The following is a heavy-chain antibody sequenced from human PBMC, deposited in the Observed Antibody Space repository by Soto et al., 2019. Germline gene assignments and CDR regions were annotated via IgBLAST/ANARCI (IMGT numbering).Heavy chain of an antibody. Sequence: SVKVSCKASGGTFSSYTISWVRQAPGQGLEWMGRIIPILGIANYAQKFQGRVTITADKSTSTAYMELSSLRSDDTAVYYCAREGVAPYYYYGMDVWGQGTPVTV. CDR3: AREGVAPYYYYGMDV. J-gene: IGHJ6*02. CDR1: GGTFSSYT. CDR2: IIPILGIA. V-gene: IGHV1-69*04. D-gene: IGHD5-12*01.